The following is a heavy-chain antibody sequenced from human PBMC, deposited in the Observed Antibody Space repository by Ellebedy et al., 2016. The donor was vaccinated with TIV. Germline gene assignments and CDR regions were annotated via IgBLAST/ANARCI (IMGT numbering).Heavy chain of an antibody. J-gene: IGHJ3*02. V-gene: IGHV3-21*01. CDR3: ATDGSYGDYLSPTHAFVI. CDR2: ITDSSRT. Sequence: GESLKISCAASGVSFSRYRMSWVRQAPGKGLEWVSSITDSSRTFYRDSVRGRFTISRDNARNSLYLQMNSLRAEDTAMYYCATDGSYGDYLSPTHAFVIWGQGTMVTVSS. CDR1: GVSFSRYR. D-gene: IGHD4-17*01.